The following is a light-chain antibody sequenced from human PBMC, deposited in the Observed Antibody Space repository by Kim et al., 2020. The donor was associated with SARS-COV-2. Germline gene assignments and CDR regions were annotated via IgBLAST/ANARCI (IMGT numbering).Light chain of an antibody. Sequence: ASVGDRVTSSRRASQDISHYVAWFQQKPGKAPKSLIHAASVLQSGVPSKFSGSGAGTDFTLTISSLPPDDFATYDCQQYYSYPHTFVGGSKVDIK. CDR1: QDISHY. CDR2: AAS. V-gene: IGKV1-16*02. J-gene: IGKJ4*01. CDR3: QQYYSYPHT.